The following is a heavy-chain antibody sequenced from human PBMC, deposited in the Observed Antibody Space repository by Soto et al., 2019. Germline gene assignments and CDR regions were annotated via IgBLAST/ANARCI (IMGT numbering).Heavy chain of an antibody. J-gene: IGHJ4*02. CDR3: ARLVVVAPAANV. Sequence: SETLSLTCSVSGGSVSYNSYYWGWIRQPPGKGLEGVGGIFYTGTTYYNPSLKDRLSISVDTSKNSFSLNLTSVTAADTAVYFCARLVVVAPAANVWGQGALVTVSS. CDR2: IFYTGTT. D-gene: IGHD2-2*01. V-gene: IGHV4-39*01. CDR1: GGSVSYNSYY.